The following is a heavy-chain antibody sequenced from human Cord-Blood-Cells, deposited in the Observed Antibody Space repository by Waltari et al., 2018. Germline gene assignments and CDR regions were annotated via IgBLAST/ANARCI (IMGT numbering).Heavy chain of an antibody. J-gene: IGHJ4*02. D-gene: IGHD1-26*01. Sequence: QVQLVQSGAEVKKPGASVKVSCKASGYTFNSSDINWVRQATGQGLEWMGWMNPNSGNTGYAQNFQGRVTMTRNTSISTAYMELSSLRSEDTAVYYCARGRRIVGATTDYWGQGTLVTVSS. CDR3: ARGRRIVGATTDY. CDR1: GYTFNSSD. V-gene: IGHV1-8*01. CDR2: MNPNSGNT.